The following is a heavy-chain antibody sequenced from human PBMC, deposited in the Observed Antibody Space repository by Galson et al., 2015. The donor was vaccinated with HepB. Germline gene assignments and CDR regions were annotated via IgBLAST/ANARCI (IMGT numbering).Heavy chain of an antibody. D-gene: IGHD3-22*01. Sequence: SLRLSCAASGFTFSSYTMHWVRQAPGKGLEWVAVISYDGSDKYYADSVKGRFTISRDNSKNTVFLEMNSLRVEDTAVYYCARRYYDSTGIGAFDIWGQGTMVTVSS. V-gene: IGHV3-30*14. CDR3: ARRYYDSTGIGAFDI. J-gene: IGHJ3*02. CDR2: ISYDGSDK. CDR1: GFTFSSYT.